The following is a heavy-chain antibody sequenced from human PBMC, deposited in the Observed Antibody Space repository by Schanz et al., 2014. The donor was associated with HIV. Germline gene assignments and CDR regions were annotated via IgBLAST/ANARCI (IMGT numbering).Heavy chain of an antibody. V-gene: IGHV3-23*04. CDR2: ITGSGVST. CDR1: GFIFQDYA. CDR3: AKVVRFAMVTAPYYFDS. J-gene: IGHJ4*02. D-gene: IGHD2-15*01. Sequence: EVQLVESGGGVVRPGGSLRLSCAASGFIFQDYAMSWVRQAPGKGLEWVSGITGSGVSTYYADSVKGRFTISRDNSKNTLYLQMNSVRSVFTAVYYCAKVVRFAMVTAPYYFDSWGQGTLVTVSS.